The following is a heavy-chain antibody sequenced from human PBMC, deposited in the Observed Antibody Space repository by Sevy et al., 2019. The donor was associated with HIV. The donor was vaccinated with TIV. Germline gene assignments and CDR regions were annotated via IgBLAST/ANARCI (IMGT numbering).Heavy chain of an antibody. D-gene: IGHD5-18*01. CDR2: ISSNGGST. V-gene: IGHV3-64*02. CDR1: GFSFSSYA. Sequence: GGSLRLSCAASGFSFSSYALHWVRQAPGKGLEYVSAISSNGGSTYYADSVKGRFTISRDNSKNTLYLQMGSLRAGDMAVYYWAREGGGGYSYSLDYWGQGTLVTVSS. CDR3: AREGGGGYSYSLDY. J-gene: IGHJ4*02.